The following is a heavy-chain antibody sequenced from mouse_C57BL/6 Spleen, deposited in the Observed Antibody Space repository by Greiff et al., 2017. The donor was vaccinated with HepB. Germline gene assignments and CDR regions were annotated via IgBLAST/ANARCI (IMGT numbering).Heavy chain of an antibody. D-gene: IGHD1-1*01. V-gene: IGHV3-6*01. CDR2: ISYDGSN. Sequence: EVKLMESGPGLVKPSQSLSLTCSVTGYSITSGYYWNWIRQFPGNKLEWMGYISYDGSNNYNPSLKNRISITRDTSKNQFFLKLNSVTTEDTATYYCAREGYYGSSLYYAMDYWGQGTSVTVSS. CDR1: GYSITSGYY. J-gene: IGHJ4*01. CDR3: AREGYYGSSLYYAMDY.